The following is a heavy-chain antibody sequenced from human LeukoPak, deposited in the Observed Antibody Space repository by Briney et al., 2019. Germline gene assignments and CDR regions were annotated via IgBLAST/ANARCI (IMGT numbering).Heavy chain of an antibody. D-gene: IGHD1-26*01. J-gene: IGHJ4*02. V-gene: IGHV3-30*02. CDR2: IRYDGNNK. Sequence: GGSLRLSCAASGFTFSSYGLHWVRQAPGRGLEWVAIIRYDGNNKYYADSVKGRFTISRDNSKNTLYLQMNSLRTEDTAVYYCAKGTVGAYEIDYWGQGTLVTVSS. CDR1: GFTFSSYG. CDR3: AKGTVGAYEIDY.